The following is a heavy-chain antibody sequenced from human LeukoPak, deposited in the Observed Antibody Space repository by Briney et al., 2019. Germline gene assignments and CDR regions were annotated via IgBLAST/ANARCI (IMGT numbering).Heavy chain of an antibody. CDR1: GFTFSDYY. Sequence: PGGSLRLSCAASGFTFSDYYMSWIRQAPGKGLEWVSYISSSSSCTNYADSVKGRFTTSRDNAKNSLYLQMNSLRAEDTAVYYCARDGSGSSIVADYWGQGTLVTVSS. D-gene: IGHD1-26*01. CDR2: ISSSSSCT. V-gene: IGHV3-11*05. CDR3: ARDGSGSSIVADY. J-gene: IGHJ4*02.